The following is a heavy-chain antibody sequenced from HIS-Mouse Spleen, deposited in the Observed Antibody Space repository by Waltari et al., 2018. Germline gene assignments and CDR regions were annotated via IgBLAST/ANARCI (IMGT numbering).Heavy chain of an antibody. Sequence: QLQLQESGPGLVKPSETLSLTCTVSGGSISSSSYYWGWIRQPPGRGLEWIGSIYYSGSTYSNPSLKSRVTISVDTSKNQCSLKLSSVTAADTAVYYCAREIPYSSSWYDWYFDLWGRGTLVTVSS. CDR2: IYYSGST. CDR3: AREIPYSSSWYDWYFDL. J-gene: IGHJ2*01. D-gene: IGHD6-13*01. V-gene: IGHV4-39*07. CDR1: GGSISSSSYY.